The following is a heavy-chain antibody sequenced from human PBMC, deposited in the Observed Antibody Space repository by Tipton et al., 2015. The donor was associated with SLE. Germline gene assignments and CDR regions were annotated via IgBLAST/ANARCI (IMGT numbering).Heavy chain of an antibody. D-gene: IGHD5-18*01. CDR3: AREYSSFEY. Sequence: TLSLTCTVSGGSISNYYWSWIWQPPGKGLEWIAYVHYSGATSYNPSLKSRVTISVDTSKNQFSLQMSSVTAGDTAVYYCAREYSSFEYWGQGTLVTVSS. CDR2: VHYSGAT. CDR1: GGSISNYY. V-gene: IGHV4-59*01. J-gene: IGHJ4*02.